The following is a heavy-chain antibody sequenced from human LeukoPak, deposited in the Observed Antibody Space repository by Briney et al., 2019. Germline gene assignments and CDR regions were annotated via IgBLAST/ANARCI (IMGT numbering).Heavy chain of an antibody. CDR2: ISSSSGYI. V-gene: IGHV3-21*01. D-gene: IGHD6-19*01. J-gene: IGHJ4*02. CDR3: ARDYADSSGSFDY. Sequence: GGSLRLSCAASGFTFSSYAMSWVRQAPGKGLEWVSAISSSSGYIYYADSVKGRFTISRDNAKNSLYLQMNSLRAEDTAVYYCARDYADSSGSFDYWGQGTLVTVSS. CDR1: GFTFSSYA.